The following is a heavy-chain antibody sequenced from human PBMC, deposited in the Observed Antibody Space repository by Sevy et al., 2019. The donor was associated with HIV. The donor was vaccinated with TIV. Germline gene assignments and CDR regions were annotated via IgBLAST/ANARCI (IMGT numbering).Heavy chain of an antibody. CDR1: GGSISSYY. CDR2: IYYSGST. V-gene: IGHV4-59*01. Sequence: SETLSLTCTVSGGSISSYYWSWIRQPPGKGLEWIGYIYYSGSTNYNPSLKSRVTISVDTSKNQFSLTLSSVTAADTALYYWSRESGSSSWYFDYWGQGTLVTVSS. CDR3: SRESGSSSWYFDY. J-gene: IGHJ4*02. D-gene: IGHD6-13*01.